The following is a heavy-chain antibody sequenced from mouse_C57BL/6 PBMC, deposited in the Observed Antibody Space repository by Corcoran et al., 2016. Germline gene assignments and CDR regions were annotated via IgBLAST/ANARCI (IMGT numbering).Heavy chain of an antibody. CDR1: GYTVTDYY. Sequence: QVQLKQSGAELVRPGASVKLSCKASGYTVTDYYINWVKQRPGQGLEWIARIYPGSGNTYYNEKFKGKATLTAEKSSSTAYMQLSSLTSEDSAVYFCARYYYGYYYAMDYWGQGTSVTVSS. CDR3: ARYYYGYYYAMDY. V-gene: IGHV1-76*01. D-gene: IGHD1-1*01. CDR2: IYPGSGNT. J-gene: IGHJ4*01.